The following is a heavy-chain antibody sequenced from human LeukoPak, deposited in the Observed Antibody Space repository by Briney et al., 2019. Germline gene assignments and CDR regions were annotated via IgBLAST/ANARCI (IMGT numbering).Heavy chain of an antibody. Sequence: GGSLRLSCAASGFTVNSNYMSWVRQAPGKGLEWVSVIYSGGSTYYADSVKGRFTISRDNSKNTLYLQMNSLRAEDTAVYFCAKDRGYDFSYGMDDWGQGTTVIVSS. CDR1: GFTVNSNY. J-gene: IGHJ6*02. D-gene: IGHD5-12*01. CDR2: IYSGGST. V-gene: IGHV3-53*01. CDR3: AKDRGYDFSYGMDD.